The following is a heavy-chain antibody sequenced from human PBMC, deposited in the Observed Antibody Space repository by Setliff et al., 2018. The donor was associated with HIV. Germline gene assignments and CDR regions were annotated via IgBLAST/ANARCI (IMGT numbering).Heavy chain of an antibody. CDR3: ATYHYYDSSGYCIDLYYFDY. Sequence: GASVKVSCKASGDTLSIHPISWVRQAPGRGLDWMGGIIPAFGTPNYAQEFQGRVTITTDESTSTVFMELTGLTSEDTALYCCATYHYYDSSGYCIDLYYFDYWGQVTLVIASS. CDR2: IIPAFGTP. J-gene: IGHJ4*02. D-gene: IGHD3-22*01. CDR1: GDTLSIHP. V-gene: IGHV1-69*05.